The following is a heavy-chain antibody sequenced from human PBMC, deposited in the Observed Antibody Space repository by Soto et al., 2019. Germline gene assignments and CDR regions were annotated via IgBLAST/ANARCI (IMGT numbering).Heavy chain of an antibody. CDR1: GYTFTSYY. Sequence: GASVKVSCKASGYTFTSYYMHWVRQAPGLGLEWMGIINPSGGSTSYAQKFQGRVTMTRDTSTSTVYMELSSLRSEDTAVYYCARGLGEGYYDSSGYYYDYWGQGTLVTVSS. CDR2: INPSGGST. CDR3: ARGLGEGYYDSSGYYYDY. J-gene: IGHJ4*02. D-gene: IGHD3-22*01. V-gene: IGHV1-46*01.